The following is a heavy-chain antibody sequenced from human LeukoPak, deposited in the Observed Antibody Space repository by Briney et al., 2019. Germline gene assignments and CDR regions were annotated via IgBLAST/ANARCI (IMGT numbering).Heavy chain of an antibody. D-gene: IGHD2-15*01. Sequence: PGGSLRLSCTASGFTFSSYSMNWVRQAPGKGLEWVSSISSSSSYIYYADSVKGRFTISRDNAKNSLYLQMNSLRAEDTAVYYCARDSARGVVVVAATRRGAFDIWGQGTMVTVSS. V-gene: IGHV3-21*01. CDR3: ARDSARGVVVVAATRRGAFDI. CDR1: GFTFSSYS. J-gene: IGHJ3*02. CDR2: ISSSSSYI.